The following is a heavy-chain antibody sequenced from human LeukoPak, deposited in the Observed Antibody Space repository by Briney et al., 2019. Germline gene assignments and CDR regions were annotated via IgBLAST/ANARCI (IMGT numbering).Heavy chain of an antibody. D-gene: IGHD1-1*01. V-gene: IGHV3-74*01. CDR3: AREGSLEPGLDY. Sequence: AGGSLRLSCAASGFTFSSYWMHWVRQAPGKGLVWVSRINTDGSSTSYADSVKGRFTISRDNAKNTLYLQMNSLRAEDTAVYYCAREGSLEPGLDYWGQGTLVTVSS. J-gene: IGHJ4*02. CDR2: INTDGSST. CDR1: GFTFSSYW.